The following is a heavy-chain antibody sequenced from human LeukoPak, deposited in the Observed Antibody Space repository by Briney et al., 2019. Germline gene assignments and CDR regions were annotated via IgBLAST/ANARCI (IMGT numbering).Heavy chain of an antibody. CDR2: ISSGSSYI. J-gene: IGHJ4*02. V-gene: IGHV3-21*01. Sequence: GGSLRLSCAASGFTFDDYAMHWVRQAPGKGLEWVSSISSGSSYIYYADSLKGRFTISRDNAKNSLYLQMNSLRADDTAVYYCARDCGGDCYSHYFDYWGQGTLVTVSS. CDR1: GFTFDDYA. CDR3: ARDCGGDCYSHYFDY. D-gene: IGHD2-21*02.